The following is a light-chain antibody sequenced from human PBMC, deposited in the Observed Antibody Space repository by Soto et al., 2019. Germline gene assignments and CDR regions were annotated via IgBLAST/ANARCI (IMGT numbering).Light chain of an antibody. CDR2: EVS. Sequence: QSVLTRPASVSGSPGQSITISCTGTSSDVGGSDYVSWYQHHPGRAPKLIIYEVSNRPSEVSDRFSGSKSANTASLTISGLQAEDEAHYYCNSYASDTSLVFGGGTQLTVL. V-gene: IGLV2-14*01. CDR1: SSDVGGSDY. J-gene: IGLJ2*01. CDR3: NSYASDTSLV.